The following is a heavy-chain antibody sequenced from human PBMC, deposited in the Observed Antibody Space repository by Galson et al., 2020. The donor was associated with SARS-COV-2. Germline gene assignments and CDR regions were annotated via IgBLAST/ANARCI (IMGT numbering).Heavy chain of an antibody. CDR3: ARDVHLDYFDY. Sequence: ASVKVSCKTSGYTFTNHFMHWVRQAPGQGLEWMGIISPSGSNTSYAQKFQGRVTMTTDTSTGTVFMELRSLRSDDSAKYYCARDVHLDYFDYWGEGTLVTGSS. D-gene: IGHD1-1*01. CDR1: GYTFTNHF. V-gene: IGHV1-46*01. CDR2: ISPSGSNT. J-gene: IGHJ4*02.